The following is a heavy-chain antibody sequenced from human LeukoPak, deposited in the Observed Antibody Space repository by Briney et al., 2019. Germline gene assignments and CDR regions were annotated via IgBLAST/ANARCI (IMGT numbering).Heavy chain of an antibody. CDR2: IYPNNGAT. J-gene: IGHJ4*02. CDR3: ARDGPAQMVDFDY. D-gene: IGHD3-10*01. CDR1: GYTFTVTGWY. Sequence: ASVKVSCKASGYTFTVTGWYLYWLRQAPGQGLECMGWIYPNNGATAYAQKFQGRVSMTRDTSITTAYMESRLRPDDTAVYYCARDGPAQMVDFDYWGQGTLVTVSS. V-gene: IGHV1-2*02.